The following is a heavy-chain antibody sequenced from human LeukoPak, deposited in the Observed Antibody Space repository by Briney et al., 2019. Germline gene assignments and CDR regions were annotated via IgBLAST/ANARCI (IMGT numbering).Heavy chain of an antibody. J-gene: IGHJ5*02. CDR2: INKNGGET. CDR1: GFTFSSYV. CDR3: AKDHDHENQWFDP. Sequence: GGSLRLSCAASGFTFSSYVMSRGRQAPGKGLEWVSTINKNGGETYYADSVKGRFTISRDNSRNTLYLQMNSLRAEDTAVYYCAKDHDHENQWFDPWGQGTLVTVSS. V-gene: IGHV3-23*01. D-gene: IGHD2/OR15-2a*01.